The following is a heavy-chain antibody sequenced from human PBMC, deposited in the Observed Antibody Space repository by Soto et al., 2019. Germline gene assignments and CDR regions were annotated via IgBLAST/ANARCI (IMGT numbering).Heavy chain of an antibody. Sequence: QVQLVESGGGVVQPGRSLRLSCAASGFTFSSYAMHWVRQAPGKGLEWVAVISYDGSNKYYADSVKGRFTISRDNSKNTLYLQMNSLRAEDTAVYYCARDDGNWNLFSGSYYYGMDVWGQGTTVTVSS. D-gene: IGHD1-7*01. V-gene: IGHV3-30-3*01. CDR3: ARDDGNWNLFSGSYYYGMDV. CDR2: ISYDGSNK. J-gene: IGHJ6*02. CDR1: GFTFSSYA.